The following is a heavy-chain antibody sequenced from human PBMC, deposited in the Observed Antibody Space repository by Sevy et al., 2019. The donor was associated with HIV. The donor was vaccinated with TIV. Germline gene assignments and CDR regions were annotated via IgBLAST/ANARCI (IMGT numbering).Heavy chain of an antibody. CDR2: FDPEDGET. D-gene: IGHD3-22*01. CDR3: ATEDITMIPYGLDV. J-gene: IGHJ6*02. CDR1: GYTLTELS. Sequence: ASVKVSCKVSGYTLTELSMHWVRQPPGKGLEWMGRFDPEDGETIYAQKFLGRVTMTMDTSNDTAYMDLRSLRSEDTAVYYCATEDITMIPYGLDVWGQGTTVTVSS. V-gene: IGHV1-24*01.